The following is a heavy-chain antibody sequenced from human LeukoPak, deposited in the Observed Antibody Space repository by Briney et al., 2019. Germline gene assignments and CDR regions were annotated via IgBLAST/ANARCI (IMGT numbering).Heavy chain of an antibody. CDR3: ARHSRTIMTFDY. J-gene: IGHJ4*02. D-gene: IGHD5-12*01. CDR1: GGSFSGYY. CDR2: INHSGST. V-gene: IGHV4-34*01. Sequence: SETLSLTCAVYGGSFSGYYWSWIRRPPGKGLEWIGEINHSGSTNYNPSPKSRVTISVDTSKNQFSLKLSSVTAADTAVYYCARHSRTIMTFDYWGQGTLVTVSS.